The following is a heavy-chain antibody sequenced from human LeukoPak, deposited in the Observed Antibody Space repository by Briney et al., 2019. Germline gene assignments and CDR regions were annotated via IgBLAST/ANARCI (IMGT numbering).Heavy chain of an antibody. CDR2: INHSGST. D-gene: IGHD6-19*01. CDR3: ARWVAEQWLALDY. CDR1: GGSFSGYY. V-gene: IGHV4-34*01. J-gene: IGHJ4*02. Sequence: SETLSLTCAVYGGSFSGYYWSWIRQPPGKGLEWIGEINHSGSTNYNPSLKSRVTISVHTSKNQFSLKLSSVTAADTAVYYCARWVAEQWLALDYWGQGTLVTVSS.